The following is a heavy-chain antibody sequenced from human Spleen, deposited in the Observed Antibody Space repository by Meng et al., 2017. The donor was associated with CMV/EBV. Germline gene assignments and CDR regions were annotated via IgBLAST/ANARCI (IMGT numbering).Heavy chain of an antibody. CDR2: INPDSGGT. J-gene: IGHJ6*02. V-gene: IGHV1-2*02. D-gene: IGHD2-2*01. CDR1: GYTFTGYY. Sequence: ASVKVSCKVSGYTFTGYYIHWVRQTPELGLEWMGWINPDSGGTNYAQNFQGRVTMTRDTSISTVYLELRSDDTAVYYCARGGCSSTSCYDYYGMDVWGQGTTVTVSS. CDR3: ARGGCSSTSCYDYYGMDV.